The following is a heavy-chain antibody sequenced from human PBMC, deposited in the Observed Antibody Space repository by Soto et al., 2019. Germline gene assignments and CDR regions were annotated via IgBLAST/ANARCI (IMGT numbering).Heavy chain of an antibody. V-gene: IGHV3-66*01. CDR3: ARSLLWFGELHY. CDR1: GFTVSTNY. Sequence: EVQLVESGGGLVQPGGSLRLSCAASGFTVSTNYMSWVRRAPGKGLEWVSLTYPGGSSYYADSAKGSLPISRDNSNNTLCLQMHSLRAEDTAVYVCARSLLWFGELHYWGQGTLVTVSS. D-gene: IGHD3-10*01. J-gene: IGHJ4*02. CDR2: TYPGGSS.